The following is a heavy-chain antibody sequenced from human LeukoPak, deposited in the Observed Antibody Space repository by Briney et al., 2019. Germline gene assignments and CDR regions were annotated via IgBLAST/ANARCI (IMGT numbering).Heavy chain of an antibody. D-gene: IGHD1-26*01. CDR3: ARASGSYWWFDS. Sequence: GASVKVSCKASGYTFTSYYMHWVRQAPGQGLEWMGITNPSGGSTSYAQKFQGRVTMTRDMSTSTVYMELSSLRSEDTAVYYCARASGSYWWFDSWGQGTLVTVSS. J-gene: IGHJ5*01. CDR1: GYTFTSYY. CDR2: TNPSGGST. V-gene: IGHV1-46*01.